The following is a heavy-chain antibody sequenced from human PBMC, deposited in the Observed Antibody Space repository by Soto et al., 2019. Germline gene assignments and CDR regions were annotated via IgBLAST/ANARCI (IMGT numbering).Heavy chain of an antibody. CDR1: GYTFTSYG. J-gene: IGHJ4*02. V-gene: IGHV1-18*01. Sequence: QVQLVQSGAEVKKPGASVKVSCKASGYTFTSYGISWVRQAPGQGLEWMGWISAHNRNTNYAQELQGRVTMTTDTXXXXXXXXLRXLXSDDTAVYYCARVAPPGDYWGQGTLVTVSS. CDR3: ARVAPPGDY. CDR2: ISAHNRNT.